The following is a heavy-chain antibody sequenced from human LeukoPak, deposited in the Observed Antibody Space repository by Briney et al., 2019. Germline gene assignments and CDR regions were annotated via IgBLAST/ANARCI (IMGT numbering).Heavy chain of an antibody. CDR2: ISGSGDRT. V-gene: IGHV3-23*01. CDR1: GLTFNNAW. J-gene: IGHJ2*01. CDR3: AKDRLGILRGWHFDL. D-gene: IGHD7-27*01. Sequence: GGSLRLSCAASGLTFNNAWMSWVRQAPGKGLEWVSAISGSGDRTYYTDSVKGRFTISRDNSKNTVNLQMSGLRVEDTAVYYCAKDRLGILRGWHFDLWGRGTLVTVSS.